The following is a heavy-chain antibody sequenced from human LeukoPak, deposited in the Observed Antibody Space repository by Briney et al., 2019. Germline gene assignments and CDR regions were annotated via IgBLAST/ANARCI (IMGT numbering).Heavy chain of an antibody. CDR2: IYYSGST. J-gene: IGHJ4*02. CDR3: ATSGGSCYSASPCFDY. V-gene: IGHV4-61*05. Sequence: SETLSLTCTVSGGSISSSSYYWGWIRQPPGKGLEWIGYIYYSGSTSYNPSLMSRVTISVDRSKNQFSLKLSSVTAADTAVYYCATSGGSCYSASPCFDYWGQGTLVTVSS. CDR1: GGSISSSSYY. D-gene: IGHD2-15*01.